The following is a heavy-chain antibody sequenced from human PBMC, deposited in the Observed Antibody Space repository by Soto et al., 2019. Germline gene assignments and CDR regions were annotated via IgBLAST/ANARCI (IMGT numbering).Heavy chain of an antibody. D-gene: IGHD6-13*01. CDR2: IYYTGTT. Sequence: SETLSLTCGASDGSFSTGNFYWRWIRQPPGKGLEWIGHIYYTGTTNYNPSLKSRVTTSVDTSNNQFSLKLTSVTAADTAVYYCAREEKQLARYGGDFDYWGQGVLVTVSS. CDR1: DGSFSTGNFY. V-gene: IGHV4-61*01. J-gene: IGHJ4*02. CDR3: AREEKQLARYGGDFDY.